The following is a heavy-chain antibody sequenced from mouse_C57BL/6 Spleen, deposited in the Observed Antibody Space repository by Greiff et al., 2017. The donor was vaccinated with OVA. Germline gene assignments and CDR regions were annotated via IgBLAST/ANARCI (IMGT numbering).Heavy chain of an antibody. CDR1: GYTFTDYE. CDR3: TRPGYGKAFDY. Sequence: VKLMESGAELVRPGASVTLSCKASGYTFTDYEMHWVKQTPVHGLEWIGAIDPETGGTAYNQKFKGKAILAADKSSSTAYMELRSLTSEDSAVYYCTRPGYGKAFDYWGQGTTLTVSS. D-gene: IGHD2-1*01. CDR2: IDPETGGT. J-gene: IGHJ2*01. V-gene: IGHV1-15*01.